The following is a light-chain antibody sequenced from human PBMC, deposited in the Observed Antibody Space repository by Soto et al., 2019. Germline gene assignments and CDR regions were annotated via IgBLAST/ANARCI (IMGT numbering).Light chain of an antibody. CDR2: FAS. CDR1: QGIGNY. CDR3: QQYHSWPRT. Sequence: DIQMTQSPSSLSASVGDRLTITCRASQGIGNYLAWFQQKPGKAPKALIHFASTLESGDPSRFSGRGSGTDFTLTISYLQPEDFATYYCQQYHSWPRTFGGGTKVEIK. J-gene: IGKJ4*02. V-gene: IGKV1-16*01.